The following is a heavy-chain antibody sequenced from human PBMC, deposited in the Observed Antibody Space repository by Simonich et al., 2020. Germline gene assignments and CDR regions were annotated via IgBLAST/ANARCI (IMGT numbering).Heavy chain of an antibody. CDR1: GYTFTGYY. V-gene: IGHV1-2*07. CDR3: ARGRLTGDKGAFDI. D-gene: IGHD7-27*01. CDR2: INPHSGGT. Sequence: QVQLVQSGAEVKKPGASVKVSCKASGYTFTGYYMHWVRQAPGQGLGWMGLINPHSGGTNNEHKFQGRGTMTRDTSISTAYMELSRLRSDDTAVYYCARGRLTGDKGAFDIWGQGTMVTVSS. J-gene: IGHJ3*02.